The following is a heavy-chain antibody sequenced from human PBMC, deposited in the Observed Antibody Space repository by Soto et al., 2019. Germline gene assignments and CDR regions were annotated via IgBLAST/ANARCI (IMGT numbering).Heavy chain of an antibody. Sequence: SETLSLTCTVSGGSVSSGGYYWSWIRQPPGKGLEWIGYIYYSGSTNYNPSLKSRVTISVDTSKNQFSLKLSSVTAADTAVYYCARDHCSGGSCYSGWGQGTLVTVSS. CDR3: ARDHCSGGSCYSG. V-gene: IGHV4-61*08. J-gene: IGHJ4*02. D-gene: IGHD2-15*01. CDR2: IYYSGST. CDR1: GGSVSSGGYY.